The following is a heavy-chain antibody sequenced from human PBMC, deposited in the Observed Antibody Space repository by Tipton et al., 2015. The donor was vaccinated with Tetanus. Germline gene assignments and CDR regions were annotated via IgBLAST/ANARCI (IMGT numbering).Heavy chain of an antibody. CDR1: GDSISSAGYS. CDR3: ARGGTMVHGVILQDHFYY. Sequence: TPSLTCAVSGDSISSAGYSWSWIWQPPGKGLEWIGFIYHNGGTYYNPSLKSRATISVDRSKNQFSLKLSSVTAADTAVYFCARGGTMVHGVILQDHFYYWGQGTLVTVSS. V-gene: IGHV4-30-2*01. D-gene: IGHD3-10*01. CDR2: IYHNGGT. J-gene: IGHJ4*02.